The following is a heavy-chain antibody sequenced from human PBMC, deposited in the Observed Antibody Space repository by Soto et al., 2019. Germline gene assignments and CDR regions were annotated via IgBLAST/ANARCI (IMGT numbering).Heavy chain of an antibody. CDR2: IYWDDDK. J-gene: IGHJ4*02. CDR1: GFSLSTSGAG. D-gene: IGHD3-3*01. V-gene: IGHV2-5*02. CDR3: AHSSWLLESSGFDY. Sequence: SGPTLVNPTQTLTLTCTLSGFSLSTSGAGVGWIRQPPGKALEWLALIYWDDDKRYSPSLKSRLTITKDTSKNQVVLTMTNMDPVDTATYYCAHSSWLLESSGFDYWGQGTLVTVSS.